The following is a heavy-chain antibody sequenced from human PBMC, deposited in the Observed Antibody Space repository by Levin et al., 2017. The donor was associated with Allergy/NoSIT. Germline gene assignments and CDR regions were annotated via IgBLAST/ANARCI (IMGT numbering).Heavy chain of an antibody. CDR1: GGSISSYY. V-gene: IGHV4-59*01. D-gene: IGHD3-22*01. Sequence: TSETLSLTCTVSGGSISSYYWSWIRQPPGKGLEWIGYISYSGGTNYNPSLKSRVTISVDTSKNQFSLKLSSVTAADTAVYYCAREVGRNYYDTSGYYYYAMDVWGQGTTVTVSS. CDR2: ISYSGGT. CDR3: AREVGRNYYDTSGYYYYAMDV. J-gene: IGHJ6*02.